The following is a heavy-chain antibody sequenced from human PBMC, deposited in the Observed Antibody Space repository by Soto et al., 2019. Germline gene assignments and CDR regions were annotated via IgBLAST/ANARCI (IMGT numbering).Heavy chain of an antibody. V-gene: IGHV2-5*01. CDR1: GFSLSTNGVG. CDR2: VYWNDDK. D-gene: IGHD2-8*01. Sequence: QITLKESGPTLVNPTQTLTLTCTVSGFSLSTNGVGVGWIRQPPGKALEWLAIVYWNDDKRYSPSLESRLTIARDASKNQVVLTMTNVDPVDTATYYCAHRHFNEVAYFDYWGQGTLVTVSS. CDR3: AHRHFNEVAYFDY. J-gene: IGHJ4*02.